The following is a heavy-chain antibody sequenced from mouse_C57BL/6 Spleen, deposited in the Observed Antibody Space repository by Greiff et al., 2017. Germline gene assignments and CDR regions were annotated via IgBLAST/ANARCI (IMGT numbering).Heavy chain of an antibody. Sequence: EVKVVESGGGLVKPGGSLKLSCAASGFTFSSYAMSWVRQTPEKRLEWVATISDGGSYTYYPDNVKGRFTISRDNAKNNLYLQMSHLKSEDTAMYYCARSPDYGSSPYFDYWGQGTTLTVSS. J-gene: IGHJ2*01. CDR2: ISDGGSYT. CDR3: ARSPDYGSSPYFDY. D-gene: IGHD1-1*01. CDR1: GFTFSSYA. V-gene: IGHV5-4*03.